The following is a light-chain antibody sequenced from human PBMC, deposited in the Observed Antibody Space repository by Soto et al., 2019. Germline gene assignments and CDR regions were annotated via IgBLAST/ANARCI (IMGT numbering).Light chain of an antibody. Sequence: QSARTQPASVSGSPGQSITISCTGTSSDVGGYNYVSWYQQHPGKAPKLMIYDVSNRPSGVSNRFSGSKSGNTASLTISGLQAEDEADYYCSSYTSSSGVFGTGTKVTVL. CDR3: SSYTSSSGV. J-gene: IGLJ1*01. V-gene: IGLV2-14*01. CDR1: SSDVGGYNY. CDR2: DVS.